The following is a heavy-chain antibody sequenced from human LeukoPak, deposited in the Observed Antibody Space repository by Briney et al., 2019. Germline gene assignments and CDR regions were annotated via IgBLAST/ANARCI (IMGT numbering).Heavy chain of an antibody. Sequence: GRSLRLSCAASGFTFSSYEMHWVRQAPDKGLEWVAVISYDGSYKYYADSVKGRVSISRDNSKNTLYLQMNSLRAEDTAVYYCASNMYYYDTSGEYLPSYWGQGTLVTVSS. CDR2: ISYDGSYK. CDR3: ASNMYYYDTSGEYLPSY. V-gene: IGHV3-30*04. D-gene: IGHD3-22*01. CDR1: GFTFSSYE. J-gene: IGHJ4*02.